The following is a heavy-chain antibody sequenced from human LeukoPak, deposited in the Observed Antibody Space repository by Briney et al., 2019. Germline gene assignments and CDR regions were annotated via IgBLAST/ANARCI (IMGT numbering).Heavy chain of an antibody. CDR1: GGSVSSGSCY. D-gene: IGHD5-18*01. CDR3: ARGDTAMVRTGRYYFDY. V-gene: IGHV4-61*01. CDR2: IYYSGST. J-gene: IGHJ4*02. Sequence: SETLSLTCTVSGGSVSSGSCYWSWIRQPPGKGLEWIGYIYYSGSTNYNPSLKSRVTISVDTSKNQFSLKLSSVTAADTAAYYCARGDTAMVRTGRYYFDYWGQGTLVTVSS.